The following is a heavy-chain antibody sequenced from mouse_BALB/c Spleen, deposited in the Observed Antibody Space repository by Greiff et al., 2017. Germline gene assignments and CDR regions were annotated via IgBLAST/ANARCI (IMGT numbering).Heavy chain of an antibody. Sequence: VQLQQSGAELVRPGTSVKISCKASGYTFTNYWLGWVKQRPGHGLEWIGDIYPGGGYTNYNEKFKGKATLTADTSSSTAYMQLSSLTSEDSAVYFCASRTGPYYYAMDYWGQGTSVTVSS. J-gene: IGHJ4*01. CDR3: ASRTGPYYYAMDY. CDR1: GYTFTNYW. CDR2: IYPGGGYT. D-gene: IGHD4-1*01. V-gene: IGHV1-63*02.